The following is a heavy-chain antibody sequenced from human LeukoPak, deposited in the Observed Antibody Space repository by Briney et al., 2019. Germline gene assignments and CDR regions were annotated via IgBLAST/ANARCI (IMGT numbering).Heavy chain of an antibody. Sequence: GGSLRLSCAASGFTFNNAWMSWVRQAPGKALEWVGCIKSKADGGPTDYAAPVKGRFTISRDDSKDTLYLQMNSLKTEDTDVYYCATFKGYVWGSTLGYWGQGTLVTVSS. D-gene: IGHD3-16*01. CDR2: IKSKADGGPT. J-gene: IGHJ4*02. V-gene: IGHV3-15*01. CDR3: ATFKGYVWGSTLGY. CDR1: GFTFNNAW.